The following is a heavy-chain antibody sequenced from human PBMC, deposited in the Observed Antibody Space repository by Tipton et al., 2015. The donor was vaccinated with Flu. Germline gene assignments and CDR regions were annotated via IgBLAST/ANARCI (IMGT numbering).Heavy chain of an antibody. V-gene: IGHV3-7*01. Sequence: SLRLSCAASGFTFSNFEMNWVRQAPGKGLEWVATIKQDGSEKYYVDSVKGRFTISRDNAKNSLYLQMNSLRAEDTAVYYCARTDIAMAGGFDYWGQGTLVTVSS. J-gene: IGHJ4*02. CDR3: ARTDIAMAGGFDY. D-gene: IGHD5-18*01. CDR1: GFTFSNFE. CDR2: IKQDGSEK.